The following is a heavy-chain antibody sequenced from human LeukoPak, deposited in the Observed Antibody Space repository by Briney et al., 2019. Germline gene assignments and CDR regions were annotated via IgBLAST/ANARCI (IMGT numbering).Heavy chain of an antibody. CDR2: IYYSGST. Sequence: KXSETLXXTCTVSGGSISSSNYYWGWIRQPPGKGLEWIASIYYSGSTYYNPSLKSRVTISVDTSKNQFSLKLSSVTAADTAVYYCAGLRAAAGTFDYWGQGTLVTVSS. J-gene: IGHJ4*02. CDR3: AGLRAAAGTFDY. D-gene: IGHD6-13*01. CDR1: GGSISSSNYY. V-gene: IGHV4-39*01.